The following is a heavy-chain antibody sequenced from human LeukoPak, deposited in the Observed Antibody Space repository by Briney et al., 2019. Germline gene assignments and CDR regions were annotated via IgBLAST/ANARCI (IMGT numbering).Heavy chain of an antibody. CDR3: ARVYDSGSYYPFDP. V-gene: IGHV3-48*02. CDR2: ISSSSDTI. D-gene: IGHD3-10*01. Sequence: GGSLRLSCAASGFTFSTYRMSWVRQAPGKGLEWVSYISSSSDTIRYADSVKGRFTIARDNAKNSLYLQMNSLRDEDTAVYYCARVYDSGSYYPFDPWGQGTLVTVSS. CDR1: GFTFSTYR. J-gene: IGHJ5*02.